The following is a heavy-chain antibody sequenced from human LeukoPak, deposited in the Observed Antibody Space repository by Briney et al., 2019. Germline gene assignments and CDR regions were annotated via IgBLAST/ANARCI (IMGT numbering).Heavy chain of an antibody. CDR1: GFTFSSYA. V-gene: IGHV3-23*01. D-gene: IGHD2-2*01. CDR3: ARDRVVVVPAACFDY. J-gene: IGHJ4*02. Sequence: GGSLRLSCAASGFTFSSYAMSWVRQAPGKGLEWVSAISGSGGSTYYADSVKGRFTISRDNSKNTLYLQMNSLRAEDTAVYYCARDRVVVVPAACFDYWGQGTLVTVSS. CDR2: ISGSGGST.